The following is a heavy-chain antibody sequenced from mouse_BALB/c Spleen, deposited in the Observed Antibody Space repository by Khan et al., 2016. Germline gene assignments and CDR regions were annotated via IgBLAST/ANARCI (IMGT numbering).Heavy chain of an antibody. CDR3: TRDGVRRRSYAMDY. Sequence: LQQPGAELVRPGASVKLSCKASGYTFTSYWINWVRQRPGQGLEWIGNIYPSDRYTNYNQKFKDKATLTVDTSSNTAYMQLSSPTSEDSAVYYCTRDGVRRRSYAMDYWGQGTSVTVSS. V-gene: IGHV1S127*01. D-gene: IGHD2-14*01. CDR2: IYPSDRYT. CDR1: GYTFTSYW. J-gene: IGHJ4*01.